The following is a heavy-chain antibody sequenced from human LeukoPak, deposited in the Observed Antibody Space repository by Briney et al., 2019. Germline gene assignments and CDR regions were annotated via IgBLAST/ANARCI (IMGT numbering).Heavy chain of an antibody. Sequence: SVTVSCKASGGTFSSYAISWVRQAPGQGLEWMGGIIPIFGTANYAQKFQGRVTITADESTSTAYMELSSLRSEDTAVYYCASGQIDYDSSGYYSFDYWGQGTLVTVSS. CDR1: GGTFSSYA. CDR3: ASGQIDYDSSGYYSFDY. V-gene: IGHV1-69*13. J-gene: IGHJ4*02. D-gene: IGHD3-22*01. CDR2: IIPIFGTA.